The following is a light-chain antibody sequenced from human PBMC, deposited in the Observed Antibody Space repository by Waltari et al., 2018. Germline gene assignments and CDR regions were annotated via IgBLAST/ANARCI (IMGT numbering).Light chain of an antibody. J-gene: IGLJ3*02. V-gene: IGLV1-44*01. CDR3: AAWDVNLNGVL. Sequence: YRRLPHTAPKLLVHSNEQRPSWVPDRFAGSRSGTSASLAISGLQSEDEADYYCAAWDVNLNGVLFGGGTKLTVL. CDR2: SNE.